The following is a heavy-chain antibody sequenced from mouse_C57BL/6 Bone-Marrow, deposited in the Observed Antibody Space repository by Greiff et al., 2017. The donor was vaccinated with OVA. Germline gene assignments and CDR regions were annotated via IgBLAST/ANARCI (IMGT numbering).Heavy chain of an antibody. CDR2: SRNKANDYTT. J-gene: IGHJ2*01. D-gene: IGHD1-1*02. CDR3: ARDVYGRFDY. V-gene: IGHV7-1*01. Sequence: EVHLVESGGGLVQSGRSLRLSCATSGFTFSDFYMEWVRQAPGKGLEWIAASRNKANDYTTEYSASVKGRFIVSRDTSQSILYLQMNALRAEDTAIYYCARDVYGRFDYWGQGTTLKVSS. CDR1: GFTFSDFY.